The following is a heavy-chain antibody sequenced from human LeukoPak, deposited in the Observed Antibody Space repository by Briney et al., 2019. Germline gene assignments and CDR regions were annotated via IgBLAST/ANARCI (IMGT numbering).Heavy chain of an antibody. CDR1: GGSISSGGYY. CDR2: IYYSGST. D-gene: IGHD3-10*01. CDR3: ARGLIAWAMVRGVILDY. Sequence: PSETLSLTCSVSGGSISSGGYYWSWIRQHPGKGLEWIGYIYYSGSTYYNPSLKSRVTISVDTSKNQFSLKLSSVTAADTAVYYCARGLIAWAMVRGVILDYWGQGTLVTVSS. J-gene: IGHJ4*02. V-gene: IGHV4-31*03.